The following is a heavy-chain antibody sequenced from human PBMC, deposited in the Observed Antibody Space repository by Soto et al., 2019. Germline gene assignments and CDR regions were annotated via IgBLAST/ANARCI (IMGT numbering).Heavy chain of an antibody. D-gene: IGHD3-3*01. CDR2: ISDNGGGT. J-gene: IGHJ4*02. V-gene: IGHV3-64D*06. Sequence: GGSLRLSCSVSGFIFSSFAMHWVRQSPGKGLKYVSAISDNGGGTYYADSVKGRFTISRDNSKNTLYLQMSTMRPEDTAVYYYVKDMYYDFWSGSHGYWGQRTLVTVSS. CDR1: GFIFSSFA. CDR3: VKDMYYDFWSGSHGY.